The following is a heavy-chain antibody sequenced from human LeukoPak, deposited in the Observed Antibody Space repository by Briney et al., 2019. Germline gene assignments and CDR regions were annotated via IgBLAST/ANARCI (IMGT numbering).Heavy chain of an antibody. D-gene: IGHD3-22*01. CDR2: ISGSGGRT. J-gene: IGHJ4*02. V-gene: IGHV3-23*01. CDR1: GITLSNYG. Sequence: QPGGSLRLSCAVSGITLSNYGMSWVRQAPGKGLEWVAGISGSGGRTNYADSVKGRFTVSRDNPKNTLYQQMNSLRAEDTAVYFCAKRGVVIRVILVGFHKEANYFDSWGQGALVTVSS. CDR3: AKRGVVIRVILVGFHKEANYFDS.